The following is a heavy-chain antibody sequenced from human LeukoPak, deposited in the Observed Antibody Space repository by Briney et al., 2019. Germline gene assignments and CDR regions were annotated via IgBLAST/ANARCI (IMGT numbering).Heavy chain of an antibody. J-gene: IGHJ3*02. V-gene: IGHV3-66*01. CDR3: AKGLAGGDAFDI. CDR2: ISGGGST. CDR1: GFTVTNNY. D-gene: IGHD6-19*01. Sequence: GGSLRLSCAASGFTVTNNYMSWVRQAPGKGLEWVSVISGGGSTHYADSVKGRFTISRDNSKNTLYLQMNSLRAEDTAVYYCAKGLAGGDAFDIWGQGTMVTVSS.